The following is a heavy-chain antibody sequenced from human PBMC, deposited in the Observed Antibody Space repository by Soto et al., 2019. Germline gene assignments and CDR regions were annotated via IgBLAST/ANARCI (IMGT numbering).Heavy chain of an antibody. V-gene: IGHV3-23*01. CDR2: TSGSGGST. CDR3: AKDRGRWLQLIDY. Sequence: EVQLLESGGGLVQPGGSLRLSCAASGFTFSSYAMSWVRQAPGKGLEWVSATSGSGGSTYYADSVKGRFTISRDNSKNTLYLQMNSLRAEDTAVYYCAKDRGRWLQLIDYWGQGTLVTVSS. D-gene: IGHD1-1*01. J-gene: IGHJ4*02. CDR1: GFTFSSYA.